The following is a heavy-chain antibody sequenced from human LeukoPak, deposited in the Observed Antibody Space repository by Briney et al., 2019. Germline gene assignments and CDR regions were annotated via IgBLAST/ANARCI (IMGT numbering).Heavy chain of an antibody. Sequence: SGPTLVKPTQTLPLTCTFSGFARGTSGMCVSWIRQPPGKALEWLALIDWDDDKYYRTSLRTRLTISKDTSKNQVVLTMTNMDPVDTATYYCAQTRYYYHSRGYGFDYWGQGTLVTVSS. CDR1: GFARGTSGMC. V-gene: IGHV2-70*01. D-gene: IGHD3-22*01. J-gene: IGHJ4*02. CDR3: AQTRYYYHSRGYGFDY. CDR2: IDWDDDK.